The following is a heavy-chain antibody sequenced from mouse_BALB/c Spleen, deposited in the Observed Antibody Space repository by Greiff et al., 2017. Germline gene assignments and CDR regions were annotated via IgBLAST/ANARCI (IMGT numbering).Heavy chain of an antibody. CDR1: GYTFSSYW. V-gene: IGHV1-9*01. CDR2: ILPGSGST. J-gene: IGHJ3*01. D-gene: IGHD2-4*01. CDR3: ARRGYDYAWFAY. Sequence: VQLQQSGAELMKPGASVKISCKATGYTFSSYWIEWVKQRPGHGLEWIGEILPGSGSTNYNEKFKGKATFTADTSSNTAYMQLSSLTSEDSAVYYCARRGYDYAWFAYWGQGTLVTVSA.